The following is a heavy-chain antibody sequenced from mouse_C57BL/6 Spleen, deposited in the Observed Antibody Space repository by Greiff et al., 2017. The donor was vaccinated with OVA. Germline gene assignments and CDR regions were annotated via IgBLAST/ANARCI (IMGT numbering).Heavy chain of an antibody. Sequence: VQLQESGAELVRPGASVTLSCKASGYTFTDYEMHWVKQTPVHGLEWIGAIDPETGGTAYNQKFKGKAILTADKSSSTAYMELRRLTSEDSAVYYGTRPYRITTRYFDYWGQGTTLTVSS. CDR1: GYTFTDYE. CDR2: IDPETGGT. V-gene: IGHV1-15*01. CDR3: TRPYRITTRYFDY. J-gene: IGHJ2*01. D-gene: IGHD2-4*01.